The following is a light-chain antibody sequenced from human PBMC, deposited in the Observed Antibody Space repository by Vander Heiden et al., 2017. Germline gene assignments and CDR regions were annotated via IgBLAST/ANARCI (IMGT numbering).Light chain of an antibody. CDR3: LQHSSYPFT. J-gene: IGKJ4*01. CDR1: QGIRNY. CDR2: AAS. Sequence: IQLTQSPSPMSASVGDRVTIPCRASQGIRNYLAWFQQKPGKVPKRLIYAASSMQSGVPARFSGSGSGTEFTLTISSLQPEDFATYYCLQHSSYPFTFGRGTKVEIK. V-gene: IGKV1-17*03.